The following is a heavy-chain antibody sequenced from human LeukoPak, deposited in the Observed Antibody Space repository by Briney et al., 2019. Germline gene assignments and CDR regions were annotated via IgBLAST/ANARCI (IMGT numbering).Heavy chain of an antibody. CDR1: GFTFSSYA. V-gene: IGHV3-23*01. D-gene: IGHD4-17*01. J-gene: IGHJ4*02. Sequence: GGSLRLSCAASGFTFSSYAMSWVRQAPGKGLEWVSAISGSGGSTYYADSVKGRFTISRDNSKNTLYLQMNSLRAEDTAVYYCAKAISYGDYARYYFDYWGQGTLVTVSS. CDR3: AKAISYGDYARYYFDY. CDR2: ISGSGGST.